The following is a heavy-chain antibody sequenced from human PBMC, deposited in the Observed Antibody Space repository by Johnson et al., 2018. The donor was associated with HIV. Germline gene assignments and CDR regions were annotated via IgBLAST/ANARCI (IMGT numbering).Heavy chain of an antibody. D-gene: IGHD6-19*01. Sequence: VQLVESGGGVVQPGRSLRLSCAASGFTFSSHGMHWVRQAPGKGLEWVAVIWYDGSTKYYADSVKGRFTISRDNSKNTLYLQMNSLRVEDTAVYYCAKSEYPGIAVAGSAYDDAFDIWGQGTMVTVSS. CDR1: GFTFSSHG. CDR3: AKSEYPGIAVAGSAYDDAFDI. CDR2: IWYDGSTK. J-gene: IGHJ3*02. V-gene: IGHV3-33*06.